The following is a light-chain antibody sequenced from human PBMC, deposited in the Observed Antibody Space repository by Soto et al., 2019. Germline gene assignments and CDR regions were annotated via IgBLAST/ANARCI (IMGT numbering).Light chain of an antibody. Sequence: QSVLTQPPSVSAAPGQKVTISCSGSSSNIGNNYVYWYQQLPGTAPKLLIYDNNKRPSGIPDRFSGSKSGTSATLGITGLQTGDEADYYCGTWDGSLSAVVFGGGTKVTVL. CDR3: GTWDGSLSAVV. V-gene: IGLV1-51*01. CDR2: DNN. J-gene: IGLJ2*01. CDR1: SSNIGNNY.